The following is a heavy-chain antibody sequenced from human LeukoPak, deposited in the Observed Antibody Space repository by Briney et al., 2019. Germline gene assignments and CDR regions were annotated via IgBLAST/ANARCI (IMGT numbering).Heavy chain of an antibody. CDR3: ASNYCSRTNCYYNWFDP. CDR1: GFTFSSCW. V-gene: IGHV3-7*05. CDR2: IKQDGSEK. D-gene: IGHD2-2*01. J-gene: IGHJ5*02. Sequence: PGGSLRLSCAASGFTFSSCWMTWVRQAPGKGLEWVANIKQDGSEKNYLDSVKGRFTISRDNAKNSLFLQMTSLRPEDTAMYFCASNYCSRTNCYYNWFDPWGQGTLATVSS.